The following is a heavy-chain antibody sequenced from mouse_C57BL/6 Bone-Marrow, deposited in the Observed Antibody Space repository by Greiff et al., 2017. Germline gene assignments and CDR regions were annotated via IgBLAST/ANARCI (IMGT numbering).Heavy chain of an antibody. CDR2: GQGLEWIG. CDR1: YTFSRRVH. CDR3: SKDAAVEYCAGARVGGKDY. Sequence: VQLQASGPELARPWASVKISCQAFYTFSRRVHFAIRDTNYWMQWVKQRPGQGLEWIGAIYPGNGDTSYNQKFKGKATLTADKSSSTGYMQLRSLTSKDAAVEYCAGARVGGKDYWGQGTSVTVSS. D-gene: IGHD3-3*01. J-gene: IGHJ4*01. V-gene: IGHV1-87*01.